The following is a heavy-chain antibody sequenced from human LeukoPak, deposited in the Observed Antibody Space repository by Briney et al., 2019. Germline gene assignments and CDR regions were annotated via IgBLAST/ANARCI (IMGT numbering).Heavy chain of an antibody. V-gene: IGHV3-21*01. CDR1: GFTFSSYS. CDR2: ISSSSSYI. D-gene: IGHD2-15*01. CDR3: AREGYCSGGSCYGGFDY. Sequence: GGSLRLSCAASGFTFSSYSMNWVRQAPGKGLGWVSSISSSSSYIYYADSVKGRFTISRDNAKNSLYLQMNSLRAEDTAVYYCAREGYCSGGSCYGGFDYWGQGTLVTVSS. J-gene: IGHJ4*02.